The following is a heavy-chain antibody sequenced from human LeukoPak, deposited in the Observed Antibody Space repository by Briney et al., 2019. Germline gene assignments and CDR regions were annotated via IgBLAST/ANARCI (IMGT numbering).Heavy chain of an antibody. J-gene: IGHJ4*02. CDR1: GYTLTELS. D-gene: IGHD1-7*01. CDR2: FDPEDGET. CDR3: ARANNWNYALGY. V-gene: IGHV1-24*01. Sequence: ASVKVSCKVSGYTLTELSMHWVRQAPGKGLEWMGGFDPEDGETIYAQKFQGRVTMTEDTSTDTAYMELRSLGSDDTAMYYCARANNWNYALGYWGQGTLVTVSS.